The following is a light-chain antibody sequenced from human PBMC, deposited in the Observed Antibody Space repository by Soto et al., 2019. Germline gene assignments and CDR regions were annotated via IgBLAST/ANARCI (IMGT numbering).Light chain of an antibody. Sequence: QSVLTQPASVSGSPGQSITISCTGTSSDVGGYNYVSWYQQQPGKAPKLMIYEVNNRPSGVSNRFSGSKSGNTASLTISGLQAEDEADYYCSSNTSNNTVVFGGGTKLTVL. J-gene: IGLJ2*01. V-gene: IGLV2-14*01. CDR3: SSNTSNNTVV. CDR1: SSDVGGYNY. CDR2: EVN.